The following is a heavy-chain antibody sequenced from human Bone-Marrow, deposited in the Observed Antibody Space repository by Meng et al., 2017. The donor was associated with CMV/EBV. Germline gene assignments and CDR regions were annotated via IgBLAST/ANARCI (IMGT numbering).Heavy chain of an antibody. D-gene: IGHD2-2*02. V-gene: IGHV3-21*01. CDR1: GFTFSGYN. J-gene: IGHJ6*02. Sequence: GESLKISCVPSGFTFSGYNVNWVRQAPGKGLEWVSSISSTSAYIYYADSVKGRFTISRDNAKNSLYLQMNSLRAEDTAVYYCARDLDIVVVPAAISYYYYYGMDVWGQGTTVTVPS. CDR3: ARDLDIVVVPAAISYYYYYGMDV. CDR2: ISSTSAYI.